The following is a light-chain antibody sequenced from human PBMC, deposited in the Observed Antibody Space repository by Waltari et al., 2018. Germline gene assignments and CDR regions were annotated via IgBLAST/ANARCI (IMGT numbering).Light chain of an antibody. CDR3: SSYAGSNIFVV. CDR2: EVS. Sequence: QSALTQPPSESGSPGQSVTIPCTGTSSDVGGYNYVSWYQQHPGKAPKLMISEVSKRPSGVPDRFSGSKSGNTASLTVSGLQAEDEADYYCSSYAGSNIFVVFGGGTKLTVL. J-gene: IGLJ2*01. V-gene: IGLV2-8*01. CDR1: SSDVGGYNY.